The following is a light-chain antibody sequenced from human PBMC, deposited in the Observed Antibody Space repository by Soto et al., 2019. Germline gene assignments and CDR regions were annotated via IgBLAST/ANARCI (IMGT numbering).Light chain of an antibody. Sequence: MQMTQSPSSLFALVGDRVPITCRASQGIRSELGWYQQKTGKAPKLLIYAASSLQSGVPSRFSGSGSGTYFTLTISSLQTEEFATYYCLQDYNYPRTFGQGTKVEIK. CDR2: AAS. CDR3: LQDYNYPRT. CDR1: QGIRSE. V-gene: IGKV1-6*01. J-gene: IGKJ1*01.